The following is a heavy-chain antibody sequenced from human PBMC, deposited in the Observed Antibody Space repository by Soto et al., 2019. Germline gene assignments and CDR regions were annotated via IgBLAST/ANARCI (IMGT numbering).Heavy chain of an antibody. D-gene: IGHD2-15*01. J-gene: IGHJ4*02. Sequence: QLQLQESGPGLVKPSETLSLTCTVSGGSISSSSYYWGWIRQPPGKGLEWIGRIYYSGSTYYNPSLKSRVTISVDTSKNQFSLKLSSVTAADTAVYYCASLPYCSGGSCYPFDYWGQGTLVTVSS. V-gene: IGHV4-39*01. CDR2: IYYSGST. CDR3: ASLPYCSGGSCYPFDY. CDR1: GGSISSSSYY.